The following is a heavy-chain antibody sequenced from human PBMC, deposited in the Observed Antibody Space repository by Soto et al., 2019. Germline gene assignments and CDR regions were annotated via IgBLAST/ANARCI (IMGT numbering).Heavy chain of an antibody. CDR2: IYYSGST. CDR3: ARDRPYYDYIWGSYRSLPYI. J-gene: IGHJ3*02. CDR1: GGSISSYY. D-gene: IGHD3-16*02. Sequence: SETLSLTCTVSGGSISSYYWSWIRQPPGKGLEWIGYIYYSGSTNYNPSLKSRVTISVDTSKNQFSLKLSSVTAADTAVYYCARDRPYYDYIWGSYRSLPYIWGQGTMVTVSS. V-gene: IGHV4-59*01.